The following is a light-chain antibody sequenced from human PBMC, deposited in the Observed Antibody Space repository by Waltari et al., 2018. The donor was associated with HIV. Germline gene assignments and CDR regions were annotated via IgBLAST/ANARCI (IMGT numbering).Light chain of an antibody. Sequence: QSALTQPASVSGSPGQSITISCTGTSSAVGRYNLVSWYQQHPGKAPKLMIYEVSKRPSGVSNRFSGSRSGNTASLTISGLQAEDEADYYCCSYAGSSTFNWVFGGGTKLTVL. CDR3: CSYAGSSTFNWV. J-gene: IGLJ3*02. CDR2: EVS. V-gene: IGLV2-23*02. CDR1: SSAVGRYNL.